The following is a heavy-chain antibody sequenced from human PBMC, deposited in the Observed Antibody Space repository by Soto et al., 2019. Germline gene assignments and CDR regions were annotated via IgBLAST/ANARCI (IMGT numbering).Heavy chain of an antibody. CDR2: INPSGGST. Sequence: GASVKVSCKASGYTFTSYYMHWVRQAPGQGLEWMGIINPSGGSTSYAQKFQGRVTMTRDTSTSTVYMELSSLRSEDTAAYYCARVSTPYYDFWSGYSDYYYYYMDVWGKGTTVTVSS. CDR3: ARVSTPYYDFWSGYSDYYYYYMDV. CDR1: GYTFTSYY. V-gene: IGHV1-46*03. D-gene: IGHD3-3*01. J-gene: IGHJ6*03.